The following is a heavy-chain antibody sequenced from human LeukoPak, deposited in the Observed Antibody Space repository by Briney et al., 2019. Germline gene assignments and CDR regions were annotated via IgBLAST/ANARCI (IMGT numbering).Heavy chain of an antibody. V-gene: IGHV4-39*01. CDR3: ASTERCSTTCPLDY. J-gene: IGHJ4*02. Sequence: PSETLSLTCTVSGGSISSGTHLWDWIRQPPGKGLEWIGSVSYSGTTYYNPSLKSRVTISVDTSKKQFSLKLSSVTAADTAVYYCASTERCSTTCPLDYWGQGTLVTVSS. D-gene: IGHD2-2*01. CDR2: VSYSGTT. CDR1: GGSISSGTHL.